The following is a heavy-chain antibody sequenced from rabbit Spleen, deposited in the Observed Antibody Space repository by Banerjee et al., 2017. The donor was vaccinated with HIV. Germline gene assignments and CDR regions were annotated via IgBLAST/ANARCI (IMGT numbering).Heavy chain of an antibody. D-gene: IGHD1-1*01. J-gene: IGHJ4*01. V-gene: IGHV1S40*01. Sequence: QSLEESGGDLVKPGASLTLTCTASGFSFSSSYYMCWVRQAPGKGLEWIACIYGGSGITWYASWAKGRFTGSKASSTTVTLQVTSLTAVDTATYFCTRDDGSGHYIDGYFNLWGQGTLVTVS. CDR2: IYGGSGIT. CDR3: TRDDGSGHYIDGYFNL. CDR1: GFSFSSSYY.